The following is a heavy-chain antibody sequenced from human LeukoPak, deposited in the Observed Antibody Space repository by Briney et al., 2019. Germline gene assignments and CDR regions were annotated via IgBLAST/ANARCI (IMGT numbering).Heavy chain of an antibody. J-gene: IGHJ4*02. CDR2: IKQDGSER. Sequence: PGGSLRLSCAASGFTFSSYWMTWVRQAPGKGLEWVANIKQDGSERNYVDSVKGRFTISRDNAKNSLYLQMNSLRVEDTAVYYCATSAARAIESWGQGTLVTVSS. D-gene: IGHD6-25*01. CDR1: GFTFSSYW. CDR3: ATSAARAIES. V-gene: IGHV3-7*01.